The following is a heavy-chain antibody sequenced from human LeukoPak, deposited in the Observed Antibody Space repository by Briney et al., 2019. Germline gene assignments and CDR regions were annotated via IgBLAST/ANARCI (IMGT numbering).Heavy chain of an antibody. CDR3: GKDPAYDYVWGNYRSDPHFDY. D-gene: IGHD3-16*02. CDR1: GFSFNRYL. CDR2: ISSNGDNT. V-gene: IGHV3-64D*06. J-gene: IGHJ4*02. Sequence: GGSLRLSCSASGFSFNRYLMHWVRQAPGKGLEYVSVISSNGDNTYYADSVKGRFTISRDNSKNTLYLQMSSLRTEDTAVYDCGKDPAYDYVWGNYRSDPHFDYWGQGTLVTVSS.